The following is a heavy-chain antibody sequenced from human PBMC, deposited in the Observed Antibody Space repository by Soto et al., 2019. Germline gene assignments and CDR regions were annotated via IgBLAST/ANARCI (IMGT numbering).Heavy chain of an antibody. V-gene: IGHV3-30*04. D-gene: IGHD6-19*01. CDR2: ISYDGSHE. CDR1: GFIFREYA. CDR3: ARDLGAVAALDS. J-gene: IGHJ4*02. Sequence: QVHLVESGGGVVQPGTSLRLSCAASGFIFREYAMHWVRQAPGKGLDWVAVISYDGSHEDYADSVKGRFTTSRDNSKDTLYLQANSLRNEDTATYYCARDLGAVAALDSWGQGTLVTVSS.